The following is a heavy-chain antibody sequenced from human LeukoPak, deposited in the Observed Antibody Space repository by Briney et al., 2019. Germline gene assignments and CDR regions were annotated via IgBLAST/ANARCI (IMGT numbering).Heavy chain of an antibody. J-gene: IGHJ4*02. D-gene: IGHD3-10*01. CDR2: IYHSGST. V-gene: IGHV4-30-2*01. CDR1: GGSISSGGYS. CDR3: ARGPPPYGSGSYFDY. Sequence: SQTLSLTCAVSGGSISSGGYSWSWIRQPPGKGLEWIGYIYHSGSTYYNPSLKSRVTISVDRSKNQFSLKLSSVTAADTAVYYCARGPPPYGSGSYFDYWGQGTLVTVSS.